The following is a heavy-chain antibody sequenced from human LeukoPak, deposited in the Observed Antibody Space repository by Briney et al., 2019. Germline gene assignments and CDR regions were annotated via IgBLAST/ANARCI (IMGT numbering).Heavy chain of an antibody. D-gene: IGHD6-13*01. CDR3: ASSIYYSSPGYYFDY. Sequence: PSETLSLTCTVSGGSISSSSYYWGWIRQPPGKGLEWIGSIYYSGSTYYNPSLKSRVTISVDTSKNQFSLKLSSVTAADTAVYYCASSIYYSSPGYYFDYWGQGTLVTVSS. J-gene: IGHJ4*02. V-gene: IGHV4-39*01. CDR1: GGSISSSSYY. CDR2: IYYSGST.